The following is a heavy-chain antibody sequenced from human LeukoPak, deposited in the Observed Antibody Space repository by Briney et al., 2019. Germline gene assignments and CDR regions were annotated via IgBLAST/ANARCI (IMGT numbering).Heavy chain of an antibody. Sequence: ASVKLSCKVSGYTFTSYDINWVRQAPAQGLEWMGWMNPNSGNTGYAQKFQGRVTMTRNTSISTAYMERSSLGSEDTAVYYCARGPTGSGLDYWGQGTLVTVSS. CDR1: GYTFTSYD. D-gene: IGHD3-3*01. CDR2: MNPNSGNT. J-gene: IGHJ4*02. CDR3: ARGPTGSGLDY. V-gene: IGHV1-8*01.